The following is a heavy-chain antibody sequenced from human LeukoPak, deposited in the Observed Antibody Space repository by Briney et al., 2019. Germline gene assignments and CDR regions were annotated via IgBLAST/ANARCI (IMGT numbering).Heavy chain of an antibody. D-gene: IGHD3-9*01. Sequence: PGGSLRLSCAASGFPFSNYGMSWVRQAPGKGLEWVSIISGSGNSTYYADSVKGRFTISRDNSKNTLYLQMNSLRAEDTAVYYCAKEGTYYDILTGYPRVAHYYYYYYMDVWGKGTTVTISS. J-gene: IGHJ6*03. CDR3: AKEGTYYDILTGYPRVAHYYYYYYMDV. CDR1: GFPFSNYG. V-gene: IGHV3-23*01. CDR2: ISGSGNST.